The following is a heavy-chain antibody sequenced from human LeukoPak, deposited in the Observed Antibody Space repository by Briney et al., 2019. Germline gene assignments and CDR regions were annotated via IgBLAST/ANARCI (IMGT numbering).Heavy chain of an antibody. V-gene: IGHV4-34*01. CDR3: ARETYYDSSGLVLDI. CDR2: INHSGST. Sequence: SETLSLTCAVYGGSFSGYYWSWIRQPPGKGLEWIGEINHSGSTNYNPSLKSRVTISVDASKNQFSLKLSSVTAADTAVYYCARETYYDSSGLVLDIWGQGTMVTVSS. CDR1: GGSFSGYY. D-gene: IGHD3-22*01. J-gene: IGHJ3*02.